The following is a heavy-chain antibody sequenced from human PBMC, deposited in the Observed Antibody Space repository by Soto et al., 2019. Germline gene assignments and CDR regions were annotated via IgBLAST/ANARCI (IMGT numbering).Heavy chain of an antibody. V-gene: IGHV4-4*02. J-gene: IGHJ6*02. Sequence: SETLSLTCAVSGGSISSSNWWSWVRQPPGKGLGWIGEIYHSGSTNYNPSLKSRVTISVDKSKNQFSLKLSSVTAADTAVYYCARLGYCSSTSCYRGENYYYYGTDVWGQGTTVTVSS. CDR1: GGSISSSNW. CDR3: ARLGYCSSTSCYRGENYYYYGTDV. D-gene: IGHD2-2*02. CDR2: IYHSGST.